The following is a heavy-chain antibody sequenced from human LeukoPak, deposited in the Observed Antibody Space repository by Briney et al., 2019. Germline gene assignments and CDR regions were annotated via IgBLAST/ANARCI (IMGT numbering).Heavy chain of an antibody. CDR1: GGSFSSYY. J-gene: IGHJ5*02. CDR2: INHSGST. V-gene: IGHV4-34*01. Sequence: SETLSLTCTVSGGSFSSYYWSWIRRPPGKGLEWIGEINHSGSTNYNPSLKSRVTISVDTSKNQFSLKLSSVTAADTAVYYCARIGLDRTAVGGWDWFDPWGQGTLVTVSS. D-gene: IGHD3/OR15-3a*01. CDR3: ARIGLDRTAVGGWDWFDP.